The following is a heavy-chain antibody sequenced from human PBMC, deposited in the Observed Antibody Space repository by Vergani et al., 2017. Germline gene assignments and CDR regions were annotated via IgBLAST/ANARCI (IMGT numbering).Heavy chain of an antibody. D-gene: IGHD6-19*01. CDR1: GYSFTSYW. CDR2: IDPSDSYT. V-gene: IGHV5-10-1*01. J-gene: IGHJ6*02. Sequence: EVQLVQSGAEVKKPGESLRISCKGSGYSFTSYWISWVRQMTGKGLEWMGRIDPSDSYTNYSPSFQGHVTISADKSISTAYLKWSSLKASDTAMYYCARQVAVAGKWWGPYYYYGMDVWGQGTTVTVSS. CDR3: ARQVAVAGKWWGPYYYYGMDV.